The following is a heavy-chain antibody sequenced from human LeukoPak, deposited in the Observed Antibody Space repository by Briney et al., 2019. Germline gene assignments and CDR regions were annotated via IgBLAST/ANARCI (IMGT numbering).Heavy chain of an antibody. CDR3: ARSVVTLYWYFDL. V-gene: IGHV4-61*01. CDR1: GGSVSSGSYY. CDR2: IYYSGST. D-gene: IGHD4-23*01. J-gene: IGHJ2*01. Sequence: SETLSLTCTVSGGSVSSGSYYWSWIRQPPGKGLEWIGYIYYSGSTNYNPSLKSRVTISLDTPKNQFSLKLSSVTTADTAVYYCARSVVTLYWYFDLWGRGTLVTVSS.